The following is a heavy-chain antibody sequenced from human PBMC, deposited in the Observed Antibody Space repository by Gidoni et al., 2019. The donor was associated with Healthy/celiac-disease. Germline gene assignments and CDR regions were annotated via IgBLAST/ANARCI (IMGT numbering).Heavy chain of an antibody. Sequence: QVQLQQWGAGLLKPSETLSLTCAVYGGSFSGYYWSWIRQPPGKGLEWIGEINHSGSTNYNPSLKSRVTISVDTSKNQFSLKLSSVTAADTAVYYCARESSITMVRGVAYGMDVWGQGTTVTVSS. CDR1: GGSFSGYY. V-gene: IGHV4-34*01. CDR3: ARESSITMVRGVAYGMDV. D-gene: IGHD3-10*01. CDR2: INHSGST. J-gene: IGHJ6*02.